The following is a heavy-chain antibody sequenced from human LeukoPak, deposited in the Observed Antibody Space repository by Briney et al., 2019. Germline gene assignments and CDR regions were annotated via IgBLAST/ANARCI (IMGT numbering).Heavy chain of an antibody. V-gene: IGHV1-69*05. CDR1: GGTFSSYA. CDR3: ARSRITMIVPGAFDI. D-gene: IGHD3-22*01. CDR2: IIPIFGTA. Sequence: SVKVSCKASGGTFSSYAISWVRQAPGQGLEWMGGIIPIFGTANYAQKFQGRVTITTVESTSTAYMEMRSLGSEGTAVEYCARSRITMIVPGAFDIWGQGTMVTVSS. J-gene: IGHJ3*02.